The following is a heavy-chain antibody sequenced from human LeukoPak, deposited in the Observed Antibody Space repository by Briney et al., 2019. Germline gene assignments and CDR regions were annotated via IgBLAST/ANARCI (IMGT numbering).Heavy chain of an antibody. CDR3: ARDLMRYYYDSSGYYTDY. D-gene: IGHD3-22*01. Sequence: SETLSLTCTVSGGSISSYYWSWIRQPPGKGLEWIGYIYYSGSTNYNPSLKSRVTISVDTSKNQVSLKLSSVTAADTAVYYCARDLMRYYYDSSGYYTDYWGQGTLVTVSS. J-gene: IGHJ4*02. CDR1: GGSISSYY. CDR2: IYYSGST. V-gene: IGHV4-59*01.